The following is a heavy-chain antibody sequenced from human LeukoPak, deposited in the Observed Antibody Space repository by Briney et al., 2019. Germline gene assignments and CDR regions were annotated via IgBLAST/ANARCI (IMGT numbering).Heavy chain of an antibody. Sequence: GGSLRLSCTGSGFTFSNYAMSWVRQAPGKGLEGVAGFSGGGYSASYADSVKGRFTISRENSRSTMYVQMNNLRVEDTAVYYCAKAMGVVVPAGNDYWGQGTLVTGSS. CDR2: FSGGGYSA. V-gene: IGHV3-23*01. D-gene: IGHD2-21*02. CDR3: AKAMGVVVPAGNDY. CDR1: GFTFSNYA. J-gene: IGHJ4*02.